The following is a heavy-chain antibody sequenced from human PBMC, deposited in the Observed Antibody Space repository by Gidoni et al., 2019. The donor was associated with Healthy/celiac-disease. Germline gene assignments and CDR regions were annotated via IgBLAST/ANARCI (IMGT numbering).Heavy chain of an antibody. CDR3: AKDIHSSFDAFDI. V-gene: IGHV3-9*01. D-gene: IGHD3-22*01. J-gene: IGHJ3*02. CDR1: GFTFDDYA. Sequence: EVQMVESGGGLVQPGRYLRLSCAASGFTFDDYAMHWVRQAPGKGLEWVSGISWNSGSIGYADSVKGRFTISRDNAKNSLYLQMNSLRAEDTALYYCAKDIHSSFDAFDIWGQGTMVTVSS. CDR2: ISWNSGSI.